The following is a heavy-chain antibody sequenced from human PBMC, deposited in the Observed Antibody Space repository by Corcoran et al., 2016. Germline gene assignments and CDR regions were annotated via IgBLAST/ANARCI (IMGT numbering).Heavy chain of an antibody. Sequence: QVQLVESGGGVVQPGRSLRLSCAASGFTFSSDGMHWVRQAPGKGLEWVAIIWFDGSNKYYADSVKGRFTISRDNSKNTLYLQRNNLRAEDTAVYYCARDRGDFGSGYYGAIDYWGQGTQVTVSS. J-gene: IGHJ4*02. D-gene: IGHD3-3*01. CDR3: ARDRGDFGSGYYGAIDY. V-gene: IGHV3-33*01. CDR2: IWFDGSNK. CDR1: GFTFSSDG.